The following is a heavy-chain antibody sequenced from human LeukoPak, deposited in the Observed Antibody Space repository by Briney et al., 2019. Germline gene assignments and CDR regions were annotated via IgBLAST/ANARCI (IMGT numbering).Heavy chain of an antibody. V-gene: IGHV3-48*04. CDR3: ARDSISGRFDY. D-gene: IGHD3-10*01. J-gene: IGHJ4*02. Sequence: GGSLRLSCAASGFTFSDYSMNWVRQAPGKGLEWISYIGISSGNTKYADSVKGRFTISGDNAKNSLYLQMNSLRAEDTAVYYCARDSISGRFDYWGQGTLVTVSS. CDR1: GFTFSDYS. CDR2: IGISSGNT.